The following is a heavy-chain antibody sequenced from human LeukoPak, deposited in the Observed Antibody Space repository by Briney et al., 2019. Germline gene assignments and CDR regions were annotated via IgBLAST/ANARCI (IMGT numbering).Heavy chain of an antibody. D-gene: IGHD3-3*01. CDR3: ARALRYYDFWSGYYGMDV. Sequence: SETLSLTCTVSGVSISSYYWSWIRQPPGKGLEWIGYLYYTGSTNYNPSLKSRVTISVDTSKNQFSLKLSSVTAADTAVYYCARALRYYDFWSGYYGMDVWGQGTTVAVSS. CDR2: LYYTGST. CDR1: GVSISSYY. J-gene: IGHJ6*02. V-gene: IGHV4-59*01.